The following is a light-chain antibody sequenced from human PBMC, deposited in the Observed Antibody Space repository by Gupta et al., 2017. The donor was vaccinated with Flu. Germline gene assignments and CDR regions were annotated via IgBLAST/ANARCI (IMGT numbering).Light chain of an antibody. CDR3: HQSYSDPRT. J-gene: IGKJ1*01. V-gene: IGKV1-39*01. Sequence: DIQMTQSPSSLSASLGDRVTITCRASQSVSKYSSWYQQKPNKAPKLLIYSASTLQSGVPSRFSGSGSGTDFTLTIISLQPEDSATYYCHQSYSDPRTFGQGTRVDIK. CDR1: QSVSKY. CDR2: SAS.